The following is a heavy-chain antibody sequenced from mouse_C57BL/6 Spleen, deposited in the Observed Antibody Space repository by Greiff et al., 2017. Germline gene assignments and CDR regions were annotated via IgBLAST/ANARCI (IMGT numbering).Heavy chain of an antibody. J-gene: IGHJ4*01. CDR3: ARRFITTVVATGAIDY. D-gene: IGHD1-1*01. V-gene: IGHV1-69*01. Sequence: QVQLQQPGAELVMPGASVKLSCKASGYTFTSYWMHWVKQRPGQGLEWIGEIDPSDSYTNYNQKFKGKSTLTVDKSSSTAYMQLSSLTSEDSAVYYCARRFITTVVATGAIDYWGQGTSVTVSS. CDR1: GYTFTSYW. CDR2: IDPSDSYT.